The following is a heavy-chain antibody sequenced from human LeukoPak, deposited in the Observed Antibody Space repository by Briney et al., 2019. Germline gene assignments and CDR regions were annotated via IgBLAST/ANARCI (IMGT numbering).Heavy chain of an antibody. CDR2: IYYTGTT. CDR3: ARRPIAAGNNWFDP. Sequence: SETLSLTCTVSGGSISSAAYYWGWVRQPPGKGLDWIVSIYYTGTTYYCPSLQTRATLSFYTSENQFSLKLTSVTAADTAVYFCARRPIAAGNNWFDPWGQGTLVTVSS. CDR1: GGSISSAAYY. J-gene: IGHJ5*02. V-gene: IGHV4-39*01. D-gene: IGHD6-13*01.